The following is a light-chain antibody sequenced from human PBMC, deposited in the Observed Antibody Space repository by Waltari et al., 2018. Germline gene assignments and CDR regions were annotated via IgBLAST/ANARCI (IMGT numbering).Light chain of an antibody. Sequence: AIQMTQSPSSLSASVGDRVTITCRASQGIRNAFGWYQQKPGKAPKLLIYAASSLQSEVPSRFSGSGSGTDFTLTISSLQPEDFATYYCLQDYNYPRTFGQGTKVEIK. CDR1: QGIRNA. J-gene: IGKJ1*01. CDR3: LQDYNYPRT. V-gene: IGKV1-6*01. CDR2: AAS.